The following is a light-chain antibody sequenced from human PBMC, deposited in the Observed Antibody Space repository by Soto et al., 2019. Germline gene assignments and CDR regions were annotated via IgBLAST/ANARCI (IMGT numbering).Light chain of an antibody. CDR1: SSDVGGYNY. CDR2: DVS. J-gene: IGLJ2*01. CDR3: SSYTSSSPHVV. Sequence: QSALTQPASVSGSPGQSITISCTGTSSDVGGYNYVSWYQQHPGKAPKLMIYDVSNRPSGVSNRFSGSKSGNTASLTISGLQAEYEADYYCSSYTSSSPHVVFGGGTQLTVL. V-gene: IGLV2-14*01.